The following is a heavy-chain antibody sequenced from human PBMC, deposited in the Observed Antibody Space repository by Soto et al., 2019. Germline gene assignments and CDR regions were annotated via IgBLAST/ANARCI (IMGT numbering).Heavy chain of an antibody. CDR1: GFTFSSYS. J-gene: IGHJ4*02. CDR2: ISSSSSYI. V-gene: IGHV3-21*01. Sequence: SGGSPRLSCAAPGFTFSSYSMKWVRPGPGEGVGWVSSISSSSSYIYYADSVKGRFTISRDNAKNSLYLQMNSLRAEDTAVYYCARELRPIDLYYYDSSGSGYWGQGTLVTVSS. D-gene: IGHD3-22*01. CDR3: ARELRPIDLYYYDSSGSGY.